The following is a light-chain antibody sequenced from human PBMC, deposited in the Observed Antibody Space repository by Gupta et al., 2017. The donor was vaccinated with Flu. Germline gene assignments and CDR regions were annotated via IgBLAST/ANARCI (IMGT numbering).Light chain of an antibody. V-gene: IGKV2-28*01. CDR2: LGS. CDR3: MHALKALWI. Sequence: DIVMTQSPLSLPVTPGEPASISCRSSQTLLHVDGYNYLYWYLQKPGQSPQLLIYLGSSRASGVPDRVSGSGSGKDFTLEFSRVEAEDVGIYYCMHALKALWIFGQGTKLDI. CDR1: QTLLHVDGYNY. J-gene: IGKJ2*04.